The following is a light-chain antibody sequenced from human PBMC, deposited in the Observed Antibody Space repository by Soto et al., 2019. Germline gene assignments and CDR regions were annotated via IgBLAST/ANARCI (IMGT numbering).Light chain of an antibody. CDR1: QSVGSN. Sequence: DIVFTRPPVILSMSTGQRATLSCRTSQSVGSNLAWYQQKPGQAPRLLMYGAFIRAPGLPVRVRGTGSGTEFTLTISGLQSEDVALYYCQQYDKWPNTFGEGSKVDIK. CDR2: GAF. J-gene: IGKJ4*01. V-gene: IGKV3-15*01. CDR3: QQYDKWPNT.